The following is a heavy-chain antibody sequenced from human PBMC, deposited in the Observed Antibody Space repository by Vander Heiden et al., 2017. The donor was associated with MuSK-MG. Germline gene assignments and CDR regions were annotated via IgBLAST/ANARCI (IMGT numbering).Heavy chain of an antibody. Sequence: EVHLLESGGGLVQPGGSLRLSCVASGFTFSSYGMSWVRQAPGKGLEWVSGITASGGNTYYTDSVKGRFTICRDNSKNTVYLQMNSLRAEDTAIYYCAKGATTFDYWGQGALVTVSS. V-gene: IGHV3-23*01. CDR2: ITASGGNT. CDR3: AKGATTFDY. J-gene: IGHJ4*02. D-gene: IGHD1-26*01. CDR1: GFTFSSYG.